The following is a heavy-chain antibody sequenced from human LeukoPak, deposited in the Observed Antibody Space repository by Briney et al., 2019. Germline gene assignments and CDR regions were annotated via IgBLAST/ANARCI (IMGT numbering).Heavy chain of an antibody. CDR3: ARGHYYGSGPYVF. Sequence: GGSLRLSCAASGFTFSDYSMTWIRQAPGKGLEWVSYITGSSSYANYADSVKGRFTISRDNAENSLYLQMNSLRAEDTAVYYCARGHYYGSGPYVFWGQGTLVTVSS. D-gene: IGHD3-10*01. CDR1: GFTFSDYS. V-gene: IGHV3-11*06. J-gene: IGHJ4*02. CDR2: ITGSSSYA.